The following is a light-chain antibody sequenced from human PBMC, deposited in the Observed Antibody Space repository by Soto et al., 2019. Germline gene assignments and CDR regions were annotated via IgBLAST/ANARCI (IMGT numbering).Light chain of an antibody. Sequence: DIQMTQSPSTLSASVGDRVTITCRASQSISSWLAWYQQKPGKAPKLLIYKASSLESEVPSRFSGSGSGTEFTVTISSLQPDDFATCYCQQYNSLYIFGQGTKLEIK. CDR2: KAS. CDR1: QSISSW. J-gene: IGKJ2*01. V-gene: IGKV1-5*03. CDR3: QQYNSLYI.